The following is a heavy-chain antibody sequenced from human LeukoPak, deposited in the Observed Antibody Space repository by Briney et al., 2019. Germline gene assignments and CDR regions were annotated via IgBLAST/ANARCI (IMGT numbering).Heavy chain of an antibody. CDR2: IKSKTDGGTT. Sequence: KSGGSLRLSCAASGFTLSNAWMSWVRQAPGKGLEWVGRIKSKTDGGTTDYAAPVKGRFTISRDDSKNTLYLQMNSLKTEDTAVYYCTTRDSSGSWMDYYMDVWGKGTTVAVSS. V-gene: IGHV3-15*01. CDR3: TTRDSSGSWMDYYMDV. J-gene: IGHJ6*03. CDR1: GFTLSNAW. D-gene: IGHD6-13*01.